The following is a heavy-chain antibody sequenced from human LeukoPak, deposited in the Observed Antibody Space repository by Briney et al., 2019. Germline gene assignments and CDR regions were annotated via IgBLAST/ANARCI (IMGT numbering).Heavy chain of an antibody. CDR3: ARSHETYYDFWSGSDYYGMDV. V-gene: IGHV3-21*01. CDR2: ISSSSSYI. D-gene: IGHD3-3*01. Sequence: GGSLRLSCAASGFTFSSYSMNWVRQAPGKGLEWVSSISSSSSYIYYADSVKGQFTISRDNAKNSLYLQMNSLRAEDTAVYYCARSHETYYDFWSGSDYYGMDVWGQGTTVTVSS. CDR1: GFTFSSYS. J-gene: IGHJ6*02.